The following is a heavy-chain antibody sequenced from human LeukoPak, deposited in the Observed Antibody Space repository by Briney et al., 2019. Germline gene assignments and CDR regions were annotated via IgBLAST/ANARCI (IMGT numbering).Heavy chain of an antibody. J-gene: IGHJ4*02. Sequence: SETLSLTCTVSGGSISSGYYWGWIRQPPGKGLEWIGSIYHSGSTYYNPSLKSRVTISVDTSKNQFSLKLSSVTAADTAVYYCARHGRDGYNFWGQGTLVTVSS. CDR2: IYHSGST. CDR1: GGSISSGYY. CDR3: ARHGRDGYNF. V-gene: IGHV4-38-2*02. D-gene: IGHD5-24*01.